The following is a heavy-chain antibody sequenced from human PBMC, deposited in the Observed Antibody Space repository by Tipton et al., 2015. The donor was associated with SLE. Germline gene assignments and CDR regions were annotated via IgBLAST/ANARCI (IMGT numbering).Heavy chain of an antibody. CDR2: VFYTGST. CDR1: GDSLIKYY. D-gene: IGHD6-19*01. V-gene: IGHV4-59*08. J-gene: IGHJ4*02. Sequence: TLSLTCIVSGDSLIKYYWNWFRQSPGKRLEWIGYVFYTGSTNYNPSLKSRVTISVDTSKNQFFLNLNSVTVADTAVYYCARPLGSGWVPFDYWGQGTLVTVSS. CDR3: ARPLGSGWVPFDY.